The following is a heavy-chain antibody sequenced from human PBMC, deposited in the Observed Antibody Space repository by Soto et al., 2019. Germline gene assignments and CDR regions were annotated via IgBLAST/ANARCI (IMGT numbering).Heavy chain of an antibody. V-gene: IGHV3-23*01. J-gene: IGHJ6*02. CDR3: AKGGGYDPLRDYGMDV. CDR1: GFTFSSYA. Sequence: GGSLRLSCAASGFTFSSYAMSWVRQAPGKGLEWVSAISGSGGSTYYADSVKGRFTISRDNSKNTLYLQMNSLRAEDTAVYYCAKGGGYDPLRDYGMDVWGQGTTVTVSS. CDR2: ISGSGGST. D-gene: IGHD3-16*01.